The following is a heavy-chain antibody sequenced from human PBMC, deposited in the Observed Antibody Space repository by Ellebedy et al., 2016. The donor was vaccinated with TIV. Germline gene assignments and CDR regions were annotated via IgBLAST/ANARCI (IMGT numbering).Heavy chain of an antibody. Sequence: GESLKISXAASGFTFSVYWMNWVRQAPGKGLEWVAKIKQDGSEMYHVDSVKGRFTISRDNARNSLYLQMNSLRAEDTAVYYCAREIGGGGSAWGQGTLVTVSS. CDR1: GFTFSVYW. CDR2: IKQDGSEM. D-gene: IGHD2-15*01. V-gene: IGHV3-7*01. CDR3: AREIGGGGSA. J-gene: IGHJ5*02.